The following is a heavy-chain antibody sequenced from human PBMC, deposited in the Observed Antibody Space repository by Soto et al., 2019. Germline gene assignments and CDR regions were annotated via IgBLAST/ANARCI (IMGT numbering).Heavy chain of an antibody. CDR1: GYSITSVHY. V-gene: IGHV4-38-2*01. CDR2: IHESGST. J-gene: IGHJ6*02. CDR3: PIRIEMTTMKTGMDV. Sequence: LSLTCDVSGYSITSVHYWGWIRQPPGKGLEGIGIIHESGSTYYSPPLQSRVSISVDTSRNRLSLRVTAWTASYTAVAYWPIRIEMTTMKTGMDVWGQGPTVTVPS.